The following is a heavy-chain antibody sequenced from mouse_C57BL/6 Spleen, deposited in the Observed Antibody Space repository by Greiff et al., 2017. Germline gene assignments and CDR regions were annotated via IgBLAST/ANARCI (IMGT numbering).Heavy chain of an antibody. CDR3: AILGGNYPFAY. CDR1: GYTFTSYW. J-gene: IGHJ3*01. D-gene: IGHD2-1*01. V-gene: IGHV1-74*01. CDR2: IHPSDSDT. Sequence: QVQLQQPGAELVKPGASVKVSCKASGYTFTSYWMHWVKQRPGQGLEWIGRIHPSDSDTNYNQKFKGKATLTVDKSSSTAYMQLGSLTSEDSAVYYCAILGGNYPFAYWGQGTLVTVSA.